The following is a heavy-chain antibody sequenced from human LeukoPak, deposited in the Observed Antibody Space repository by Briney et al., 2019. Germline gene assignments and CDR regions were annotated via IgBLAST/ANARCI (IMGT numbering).Heavy chain of an antibody. D-gene: IGHD6-13*01. Sequence: PSETLSLTCTVSGGSISSGIYYWGWIRLPPGKGLEWIGCIYYSGNTYYNPSLKSRVTISVDTSKNQLSLKLNSVTAADTAVYYCARHVRQQLPPKAFDYWGQGTLVTVSS. V-gene: IGHV4-39*01. CDR2: IYYSGNT. CDR3: ARHVRQQLPPKAFDY. J-gene: IGHJ4*02. CDR1: GGSISSGIYY.